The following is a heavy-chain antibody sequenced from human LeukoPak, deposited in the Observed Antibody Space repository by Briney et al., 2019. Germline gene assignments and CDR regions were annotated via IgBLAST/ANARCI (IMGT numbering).Heavy chain of an antibody. CDR2: IYYSGST. Sequence: SETLSLTCTVSGGSISSYYWGWIRQPPGKGLEWIGSIYYSGSTYYNPSLKSRVTISVDTSKNQFSLKLSSVTAADTAVYYCARENCSGGSCYSIHYYYYMDVWGKGTTVTVSS. D-gene: IGHD2-15*01. V-gene: IGHV4-39*07. CDR1: GGSISSYY. CDR3: ARENCSGGSCYSIHYYYYMDV. J-gene: IGHJ6*03.